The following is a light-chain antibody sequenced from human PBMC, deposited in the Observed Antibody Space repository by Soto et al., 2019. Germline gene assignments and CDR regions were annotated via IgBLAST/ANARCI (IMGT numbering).Light chain of an antibody. CDR2: WAS. V-gene: IGKV4-1*01. CDR3: QQYYSVPPT. CDR1: QSVLFSSNNKAY. Sequence: DIVMTQSPDSLAVSLGERATINCKSSQSVLFSSNNKAYLAWYQQKPGQPPKLLIYWASTRESGVPDRFSGSGSGTDFTLTISSLQAEDVAVYYCQQYYSVPPTFGQGTKVEIK. J-gene: IGKJ1*01.